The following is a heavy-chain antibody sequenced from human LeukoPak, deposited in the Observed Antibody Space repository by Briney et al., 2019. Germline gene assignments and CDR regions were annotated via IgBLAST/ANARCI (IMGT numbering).Heavy chain of an antibody. J-gene: IGHJ6*02. CDR1: GGSISSYY. V-gene: IGHV4-59*01. CDR3: ARGGPYYDILTGSSGYYYGMDV. D-gene: IGHD3-9*01. Sequence: SETLSLTCTVSGGSISSYYWSWIRQPPGKGLEWIGYIYYSGSTNYNPSLKSRVTISVDTSKNQFSLKLSSVTAADTAVYYCARGGPYYDILTGSSGYYYGMDVWGQGTTVTVSS. CDR2: IYYSGST.